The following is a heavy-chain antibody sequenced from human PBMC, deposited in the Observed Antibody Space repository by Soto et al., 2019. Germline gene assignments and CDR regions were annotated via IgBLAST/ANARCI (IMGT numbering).Heavy chain of an antibody. V-gene: IGHV4-39*01. CDR2: IYYSGST. J-gene: IGHJ4*02. D-gene: IGHD4-17*01. CDR3: ARSLDYPLFDY. Sequence: PSETLSLTCTVSGGSISSSSYYWGWIRQPPGKGLEWIGSIYYSGSTYYNPSLKSRVTISVDTSKNQFSLKLSSVTAADTAVYYCARSLDYPLFDYWGQGTQVTVSS. CDR1: GGSISSSSYY.